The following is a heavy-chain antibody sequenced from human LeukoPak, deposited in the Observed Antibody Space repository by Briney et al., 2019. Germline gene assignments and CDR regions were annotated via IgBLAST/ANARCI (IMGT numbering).Heavy chain of an antibody. CDR3: TSVEYYYARRGNYYPVDY. Sequence: GGSLRLSCAASGFTFSSYWMHWVRQAPGKGLVWVSRINSDGSSTSYADSVKGRFTISRDNAKNTLYLQMNSLRAEDTAVYYWTSVEYYYARRGNYYPVDYWGQGTLVTVSS. CDR2: INSDGSST. D-gene: IGHD3-22*01. V-gene: IGHV3-74*01. CDR1: GFTFSSYW. J-gene: IGHJ4*02.